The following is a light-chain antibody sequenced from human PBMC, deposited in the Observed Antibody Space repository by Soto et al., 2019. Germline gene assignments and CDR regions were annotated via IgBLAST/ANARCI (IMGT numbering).Light chain of an antibody. CDR3: SSYTSGSML. Sequence: QSALAQPASVSGSPGQSITISCTGTDSDIGSYNYVSWYQQPPGKAPKLIIYEVTNQPSGVSDRFSGSKSANTASLTISGLQDDDEADYYCSSYTSGSMLFGGGTKLTVL. J-gene: IGLJ3*02. CDR1: DSDIGSYNY. V-gene: IGLV2-14*03. CDR2: EVT.